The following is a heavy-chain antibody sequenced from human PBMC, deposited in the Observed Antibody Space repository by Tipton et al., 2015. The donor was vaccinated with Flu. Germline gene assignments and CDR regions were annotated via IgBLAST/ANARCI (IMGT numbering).Heavy chain of an antibody. D-gene: IGHD2-2*01. CDR1: GGSISSGGYY. V-gene: IGHV4-39*01. CDR3: ARHLVIVVVPAAKLTDAFDI. Sequence: TLSLTCTVSGGSISSGGYYWSWIRQPPGKGLEWIGEINHSGSTNYNPSLKSRVTISVDTSKNQFSLKLSSVTAADTAVYYCARHLVIVVVPAAKLTDAFDIWGQGTMVTVSS. CDR2: INHSGST. J-gene: IGHJ3*02.